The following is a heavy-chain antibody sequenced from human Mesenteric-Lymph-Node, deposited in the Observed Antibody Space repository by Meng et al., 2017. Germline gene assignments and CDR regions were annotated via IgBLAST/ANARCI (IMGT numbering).Heavy chain of an antibody. CDR2: ISTYNGNT. V-gene: IGHV1-18*01. CDR1: GYSFTSNG. D-gene: IGHD4-17*01. Sequence: QVQLVQAGDGVSKPGAPVKFHWKVSGYSFTSNGIIWVRQAPGQGIEWMGWISTYNGNTNYAQKFQGRVTMTTDTSTTTAYMELRSLRSDDPAVYYCARAYDSDYWGQGTLVTVSS. J-gene: IGHJ4*02. CDR3: ARAYDSDY.